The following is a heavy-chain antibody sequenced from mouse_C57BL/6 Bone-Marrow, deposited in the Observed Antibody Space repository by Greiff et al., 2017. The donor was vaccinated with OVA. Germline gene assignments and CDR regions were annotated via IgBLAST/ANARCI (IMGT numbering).Heavy chain of an antibody. CDR1: GYAFSSYW. J-gene: IGHJ4*01. CDR2: IYPGDGDT. V-gene: IGHV1-80*01. D-gene: IGHD2-4*01. CDR3: ARRGLYYDYDVGAMDY. Sequence: VQLQQSGAELVKPGASVKISCKASGYAFSSYWMNWVKQRPGKGLEWIGQIYPGDGDTNYNGKFKGKATLTADKSSSTAYMQLSSLTSEDSAVYFCARRGLYYDYDVGAMDYWGQGTSVTVSS.